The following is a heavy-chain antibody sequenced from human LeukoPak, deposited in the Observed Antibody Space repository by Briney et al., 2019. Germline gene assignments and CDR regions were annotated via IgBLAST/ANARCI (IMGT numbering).Heavy chain of an antibody. CDR1: GGTFSSYA. J-gene: IGHJ6*03. CDR3: ARDLKIATVVTKNYYYYMDV. Sequence: GASVKVSCKASGGTFSSYAISWVRQAPGQGLEWMGGIIPIFGTANYAQKFQGRVTITADESTSTAYMELSSLRSEDTAVYYCARDLKIATVVTKNYYYYMDVWGKGTTVTISS. CDR2: IIPIFGTA. D-gene: IGHD4-23*01. V-gene: IGHV1-69*13.